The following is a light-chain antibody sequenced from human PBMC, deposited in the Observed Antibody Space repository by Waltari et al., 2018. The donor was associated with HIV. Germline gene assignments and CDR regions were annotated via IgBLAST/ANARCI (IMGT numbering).Light chain of an antibody. CDR3: QQANSCPFT. Sequence: DIQMTQFTSSVSASVGDGVTITCRASRGIRTWLAWYQQKPVTAPNVLLYAVSSLQSGVPSMFNGSGSGTDFTLTISSLQPEDCATYNCQQANSCPFTFGPGTKVDI. CDR2: AVS. CDR1: RGIRTW. J-gene: IGKJ3*01. V-gene: IGKV1-12*01.